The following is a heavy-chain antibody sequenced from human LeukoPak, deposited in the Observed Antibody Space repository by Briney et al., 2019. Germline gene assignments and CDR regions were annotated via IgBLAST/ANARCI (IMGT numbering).Heavy chain of an antibody. Sequence: GASVKVSCKASGGTFSSYAISWVRQAPGQGLEWMGRIIPILGIANYAQKFQGRVTITADKSTSTAYMEQSSLRSEDTAVYYCAREWLATAMVFYGMDVWGQGTTVTVSS. V-gene: IGHV1-69*04. CDR1: GGTFSSYA. CDR3: AREWLATAMVFYGMDV. CDR2: IIPILGIA. D-gene: IGHD5-18*01. J-gene: IGHJ6*02.